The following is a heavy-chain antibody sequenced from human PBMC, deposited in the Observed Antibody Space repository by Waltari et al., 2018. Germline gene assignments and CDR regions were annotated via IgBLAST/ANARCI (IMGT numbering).Heavy chain of an antibody. CDR1: GYTFTSYA. CDR3: ARTDGKTETFAY. CDR2: TNTNAGNP. J-gene: IGHJ4*02. Sequence: QVQLVQSGSELMKPGASVKVSCKASGYTFTSYAMNWWRQAHGQGLEWMGWTNTNAGNPTYAQDVTGRFVFSLGTSLSTAELHISSLKAEDTVVYYCARTDGKTETFAYWGQGTLVTVSS. D-gene: IGHD1-1*01. V-gene: IGHV7-4-1*02.